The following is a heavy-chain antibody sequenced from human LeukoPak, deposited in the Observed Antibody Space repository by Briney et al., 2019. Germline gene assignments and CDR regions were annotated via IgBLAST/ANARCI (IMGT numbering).Heavy chain of an antibody. D-gene: IGHD6-13*01. CDR3: ASLPGYSSSWYKDY. Sequence: SETLSLTCTVSGDSFRSSTYYWGWIRQPPGKGLEWIGSVYYSGSTYYNTSLRSRVSISVDKSKNQFSLKLSSVTAADTAVYYCASLPGYSSSWYKDYWGQGTLVTVSS. J-gene: IGHJ4*02. CDR1: GDSFRSSTYY. V-gene: IGHV4-39*01. CDR2: VYYSGST.